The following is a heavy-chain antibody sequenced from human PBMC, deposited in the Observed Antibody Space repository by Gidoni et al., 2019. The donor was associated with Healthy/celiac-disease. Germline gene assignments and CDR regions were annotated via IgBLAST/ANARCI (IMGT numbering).Heavy chain of an antibody. V-gene: IGHV3-7*01. CDR3: ARDHKFEDYYDSSYFDY. Sequence: EVQLVESGGGLVQPGGSLRLSCAASGFTFSRYWMSWVRQAPGKGLEWVANIKQDGSEKYYVDSVKGRFTISRDNAKNSLYLQMNSLRAEDTAVYYCARDHKFEDYYDSSYFDYWGQGTLVTVSS. CDR2: IKQDGSEK. J-gene: IGHJ4*02. CDR1: GFTFSRYW. D-gene: IGHD3-22*01.